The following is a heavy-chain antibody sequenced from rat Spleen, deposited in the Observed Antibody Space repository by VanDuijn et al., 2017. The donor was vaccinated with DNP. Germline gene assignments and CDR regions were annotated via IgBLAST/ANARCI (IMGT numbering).Heavy chain of an antibody. D-gene: IGHD1-5*01. Sequence: EVQLVESGGDLVQPGRSLKLSCAASGFTFSDYNMAWVRQAPKKGLEWVASISASGGSTSYRDSVRGRFTISRDNAKSTLYLQMNSLRSEDTATYYCTLDGDPTTTGAYWGQGTLVTVSS. V-gene: IGHV5-27*01. CDR1: GFTFSDYN. CDR2: ISASGGST. J-gene: IGHJ3*01. CDR3: TLDGDPTTTGAY.